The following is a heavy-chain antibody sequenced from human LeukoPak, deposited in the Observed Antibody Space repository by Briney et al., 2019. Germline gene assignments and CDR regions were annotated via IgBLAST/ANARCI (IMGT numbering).Heavy chain of an antibody. Sequence: SQTLSLTCTVSGGSISSGGYYWSWIRQHPGKGLEYIGYIYYSGSTYYNPSLKSRVTISVDTSKNQFSLKLSSVTAADTAVYYCARASRLDSSGWYFDYWGQGTLVTVSS. J-gene: IGHJ4*02. CDR2: IYYSGST. CDR1: GGSISSGGYY. CDR3: ARASRLDSSGWYFDY. V-gene: IGHV4-31*03. D-gene: IGHD6-19*01.